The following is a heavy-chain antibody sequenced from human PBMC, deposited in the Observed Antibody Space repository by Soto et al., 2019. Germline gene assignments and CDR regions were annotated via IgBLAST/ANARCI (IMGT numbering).Heavy chain of an antibody. J-gene: IGHJ5*02. Sequence: QVQLVQSGAEVKKPGASVKVSCKASGYTFPTYGISWVRQAPGQGLEWMGWISPYSGDTNYLQKFQGRVTMTTDTSASTAYMELRSLRSDDTAVYYCARDPGGATGFDPWGQGTLVTVSS. CDR2: ISPYSGDT. D-gene: IGHD1-1*01. CDR1: GYTFPTYG. CDR3: ARDPGGATGFDP. V-gene: IGHV1-18*01.